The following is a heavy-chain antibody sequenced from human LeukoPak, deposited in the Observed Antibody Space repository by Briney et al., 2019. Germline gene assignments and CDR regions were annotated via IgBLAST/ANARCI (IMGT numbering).Heavy chain of an antibody. CDR2: IDPNTGNP. J-gene: IGHJ5*02. V-gene: IGHV7-4-1*02. Sequence: GASVKVSCKASGYTFTNYAMNWVRQAPGQGLQWMGWIDPNTGNPTYAQGFTGRFVFSLDTSVSTTYLQISSLKPEDTAVYYCARAYQHLGGLSIPGSWGQGTLVTVSS. CDR1: GYTFTNYA. D-gene: IGHD3-16*02. CDR3: ARAYQHLGGLSIPGS.